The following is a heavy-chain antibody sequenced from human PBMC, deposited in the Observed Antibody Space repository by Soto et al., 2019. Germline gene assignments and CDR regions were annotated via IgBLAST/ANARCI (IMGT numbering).Heavy chain of an antibody. CDR1: EFTFSSYT. CDR3: AGGGSMAASAPGY. J-gene: IGHJ4*02. Sequence: QVQLVESGGGVVQPGRSLKLSCAASEFTFSSYTMYWVRQAPGKGLEWVAGISNDGGNTYYPDSVKGRFTISRDNSKNTMHRERNSLRAEDRAVYCCAGGGSMAASAPGYWGQGTLVTVSS. CDR2: ISNDGGNT. D-gene: IGHD6-6*01. V-gene: IGHV3-30-3*01.